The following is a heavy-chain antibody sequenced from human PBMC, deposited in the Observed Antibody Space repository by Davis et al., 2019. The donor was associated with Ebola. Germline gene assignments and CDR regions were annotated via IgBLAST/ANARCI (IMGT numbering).Heavy chain of an antibody. CDR1: GFTSTTYA. V-gene: IGHV3-64*04. CDR3: ARASVGTSCYGS. CDR2: ISSNGPSS. D-gene: IGHD2-2*01. Sequence: GGLLRPSFPAPGFTSTTYAMTWVRQAPGKGLDYVSGISSNGPSSNYGDSVKGRFTISRDNSENTPYLQRDSLRADHTAVYDCARASVGTSCYGSWCQGTLVTVSS. J-gene: IGHJ5*02.